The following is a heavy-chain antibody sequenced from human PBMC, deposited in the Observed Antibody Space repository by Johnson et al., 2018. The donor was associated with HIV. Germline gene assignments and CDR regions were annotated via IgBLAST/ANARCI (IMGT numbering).Heavy chain of an antibody. CDR2: INSDGSTT. D-gene: IGHD6-13*01. CDR3: AKEEGWDSREGAFDI. V-gene: IGHV3-74*01. Sequence: VQLVESGGGLGQPGGSLRLSCVDSGFTFNNYWMHWVRQAPGKGPVWVSRINSDGSTTDYADSVKGRFTISRDNAKNTLYLQMNSLRAEDTAVYYCAKEEGWDSREGAFDIWGQGTMVTVSS. J-gene: IGHJ3*02. CDR1: GFTFNNYW.